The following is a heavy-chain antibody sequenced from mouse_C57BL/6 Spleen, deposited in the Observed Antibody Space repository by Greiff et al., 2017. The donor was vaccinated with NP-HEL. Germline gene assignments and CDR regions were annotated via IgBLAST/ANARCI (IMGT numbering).Heavy chain of an antibody. CDR2: IHPNSGST. Sequence: QVQLQQPGAELVKPGASVKLSCKASGYTFTSYWMHWVKQRPGQGLEWIGMIHPNSGSTNYNEKFKSKATLTVDKSSSTAYMQLSSLTSEDSAVYYGARSLLLDYYAMDYWGQGTSVTVSS. D-gene: IGHD2-1*01. CDR1: GYTFTSYW. CDR3: ARSLLLDYYAMDY. V-gene: IGHV1-64*01. J-gene: IGHJ4*01.